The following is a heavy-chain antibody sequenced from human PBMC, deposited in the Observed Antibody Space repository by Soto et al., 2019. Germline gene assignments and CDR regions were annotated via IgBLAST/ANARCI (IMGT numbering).Heavy chain of an antibody. V-gene: IGHV3-7*01. CDR3: ARYSSYYDFSSGYFTGSKGFLDY. CDR1: GFTFSNYW. CDR2: MKQVGSEK. Sequence: EVQLVESGGGLVQPWESLRLSCSASGFTFSNYWMSWVRQTPGKGLEWVANMKQVGSEKYFVDSVQGRFTISRDNAKKSLYLQMNSLRAEDSAVYYCARYSSYYDFSSGYFTGSKGFLDYWGQGTLVTVPS. D-gene: IGHD3-3*01. J-gene: IGHJ4*02.